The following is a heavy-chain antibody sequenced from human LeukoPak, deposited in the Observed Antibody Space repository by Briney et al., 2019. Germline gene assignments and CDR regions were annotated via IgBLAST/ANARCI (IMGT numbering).Heavy chain of an antibody. D-gene: IGHD3-22*01. V-gene: IGHV3-30-3*01. J-gene: IGHJ4*02. CDR2: ISYDGSNK. CDR1: EYTIISYA. Sequence: PGGSLRLSCSASEYTIISYAMHWVRQAPGKGLEWVAVISYDGSNKYYADSVKGRFTISRDNSKNTLYLQMNSLRAEDTAVYYCAINCKYFVSSSNYLNYDYPGQGTLVTVSS. CDR3: AINCKYFVSSSNYLNYDY.